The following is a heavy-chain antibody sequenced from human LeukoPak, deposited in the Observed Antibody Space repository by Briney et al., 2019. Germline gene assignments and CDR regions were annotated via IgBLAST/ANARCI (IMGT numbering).Heavy chain of an antibody. J-gene: IGHJ5*02. CDR1: GFSVRNYY. CDR2: IRGSGET. CDR3: AKYRAATQGWVEFDP. D-gene: IGHD1-26*01. V-gene: IGHV3-66*02. Sequence: GGSLRPSCAVSGFSVRNYYMNWVRQAPVKGLEWVSLIRGSGETVYADPVKGRFTISRDDSKNTVYLQMNSLRLDDTAVYFCAKYRAATQGWVEFDPWGQGTLVTVSS.